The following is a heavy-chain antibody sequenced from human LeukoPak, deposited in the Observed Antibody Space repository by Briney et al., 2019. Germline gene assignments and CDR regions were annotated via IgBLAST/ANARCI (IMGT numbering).Heavy chain of an antibody. D-gene: IGHD6-19*01. CDR2: LSAFNGNS. CDR3: ARSFIAEAATAYDY. CDR1: GYTFSSFG. J-gene: IGHJ4*02. Sequence: ASVKVSCKAYGYTFSSFGIGWVRQAPGQGPEWMGWLSAFNGNSEYPQKLQDRVTVTTETSTNIAYMELRNLRPDDTAVYYCARSFIAEAATAYDYWGQGTLVIVSS. V-gene: IGHV1-18*01.